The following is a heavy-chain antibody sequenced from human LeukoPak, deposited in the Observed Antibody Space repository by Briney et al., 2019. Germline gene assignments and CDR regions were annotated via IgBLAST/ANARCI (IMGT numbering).Heavy chain of an antibody. CDR3: ARDEGLYDSGGYTHFDY. CDR1: GGTFSSYT. V-gene: IGHV1-69*16. J-gene: IGHJ4*02. CDR2: IIPILGIA. D-gene: IGHD3-22*01. Sequence: ASVKVSCKASGGTFSSYTISWVRQAPGQGLEWMGRIIPILGIANYAQKFQGRVTITTDESTSTAYMELSSLRSEDTAVYYCARDEGLYDSGGYTHFDYWGQGTLVTVSS.